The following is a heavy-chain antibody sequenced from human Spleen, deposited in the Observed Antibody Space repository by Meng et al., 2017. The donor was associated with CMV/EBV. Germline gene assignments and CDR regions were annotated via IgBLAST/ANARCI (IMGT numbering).Heavy chain of an antibody. D-gene: IGHD6-6*01. CDR3: ARERGGLSSIAGGGVDY. Sequence: SETLSLSCTASGVSFSSYYLSWIRQPPGKGLEWIGYIYYSGSTNYNPSLKSRVTISVDTSKNQFSLKLSSVTAADTAVYYCARERGGLSSIAGGGVDYWGQGTLVTVSS. J-gene: IGHJ4*02. CDR1: GVSFSSYY. CDR2: IYYSGST. V-gene: IGHV4-59*01.